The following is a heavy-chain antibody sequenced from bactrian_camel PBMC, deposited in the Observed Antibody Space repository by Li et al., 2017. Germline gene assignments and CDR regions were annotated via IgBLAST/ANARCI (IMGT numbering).Heavy chain of an antibody. V-gene: IGHV3S53*01. Sequence: HVQLVESGGGSVQAGGSLRLFCVASGYMYFPGLCMVWYRQAPGKEREFVSRIKSDGTPNYADSVKGRFTISKDSANNTLYLQMDNLRPEDTAKYYCAAGIPPDCRDDWGQGTQVTVS. CDR3: AAGIPPDCRDD. CDR2: IKSDGTP. D-gene: IGHD3*01. CDR1: GYMYFPGLC. J-gene: IGHJ4*01.